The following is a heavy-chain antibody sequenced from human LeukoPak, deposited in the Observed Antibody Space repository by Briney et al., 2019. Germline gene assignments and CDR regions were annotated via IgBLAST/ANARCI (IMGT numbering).Heavy chain of an antibody. J-gene: IGHJ6*02. CDR3: GRIGIKANNGMDG. V-gene: IGHV3-72*01. D-gene: IGHD1-26*01. Sequence: GGALRLSCAASGFKFSDHYIDWVRQAPGKGLEWVGRSRNKASSYTTEYAASVEGRFTISRDVSEISLYVQMNSLRTEDTAVLYCGRIGIKANNGMDGWGQGTTVTVSS. CDR1: GFKFSDHY. CDR2: SRNKASSYTT.